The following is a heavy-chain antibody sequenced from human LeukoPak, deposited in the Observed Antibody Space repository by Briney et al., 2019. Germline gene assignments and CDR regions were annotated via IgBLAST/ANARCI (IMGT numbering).Heavy chain of an antibody. CDR1: GGSFSGYY. CDR3: ARGRIEVGAAYFDY. J-gene: IGHJ4*02. D-gene: IGHD1-26*01. Sequence: SETLSLTCAVYGGSFSGYYWSWIRQPPGKGLEWIGEINHSGSTNYNPSLKSRVTISVDTSKNQFSLKLSSVTAADTAVYYCARGRIEVGAAYFDYWGQGTLVNVSS. V-gene: IGHV4-34*01. CDR2: INHSGST.